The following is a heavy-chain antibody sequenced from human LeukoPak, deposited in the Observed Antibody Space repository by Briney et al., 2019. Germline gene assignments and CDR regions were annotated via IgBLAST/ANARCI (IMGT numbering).Heavy chain of an antibody. CDR1: GFTFDDYG. CDR3: ARIGYDILTGYSRRDYYYYYMDV. V-gene: IGHV3-20*04. CDR2: INWNGGST. D-gene: IGHD3-9*01. J-gene: IGHJ6*03. Sequence: RAGGSLRLSCAASGFTFDDYGMSWVRQAPGKGLEWVSGINWNGGSTGYADSVKGRFTISRDNAKNSLYLQMNSLRAEDTALYYCARIGYDILTGYSRRDYYYYYMDVWGKGTTVTVSS.